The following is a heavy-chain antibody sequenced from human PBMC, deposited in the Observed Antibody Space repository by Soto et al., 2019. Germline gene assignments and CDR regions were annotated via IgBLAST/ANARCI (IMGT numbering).Heavy chain of an antibody. J-gene: IGHJ6*02. V-gene: IGHV3-30-3*01. CDR2: ISYDGSNK. Sequence: QVQLVESGGGVVQPGRSLRLSCAASGFTFSSYAMHWVRQAPGKGLEWVAVISYDGSNKYYADSVKGRFTISRDNSKNTLYLQMNSLRAEDTAVYYCAGDHVVGYDWYYYGMDVWGQGTTVTVSS. D-gene: IGHD5-12*01. CDR3: AGDHVVGYDWYYYGMDV. CDR1: GFTFSSYA.